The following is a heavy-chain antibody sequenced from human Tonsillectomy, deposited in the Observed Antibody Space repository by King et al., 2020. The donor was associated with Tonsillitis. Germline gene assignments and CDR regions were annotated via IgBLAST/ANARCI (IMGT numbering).Heavy chain of an antibody. Sequence: VQLQESGPGLVKPSETLSLTCTVSGGSINIYYWSWIRQPPGKGLEWIGYISYTGSTNSNPSLKSRDTISVNTSKNQFSLKMRSVTAADTAVYYCARGFGRSYGVWFDPWGQGTLVTVSS. CDR1: GGSINIYY. D-gene: IGHD1-26*01. V-gene: IGHV4-59*01. CDR3: ARGFGRSYGVWFDP. J-gene: IGHJ5*02. CDR2: ISYTGST.